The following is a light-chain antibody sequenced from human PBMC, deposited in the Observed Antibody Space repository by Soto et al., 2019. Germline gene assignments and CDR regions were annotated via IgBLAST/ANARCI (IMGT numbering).Light chain of an antibody. Sequence: TLSFPPGERTTLPCRASQSVSSNYLAWYQQKPGQAPRLLIYDASNRATGIPARFSGSGSGTDFTLTISSLEPEDFAVYYCQQRSNWPTFGQGTKVDI. CDR2: DAS. CDR3: QQRSNWPT. V-gene: IGKV3-11*01. J-gene: IGKJ1*01. CDR1: QSVSSNY.